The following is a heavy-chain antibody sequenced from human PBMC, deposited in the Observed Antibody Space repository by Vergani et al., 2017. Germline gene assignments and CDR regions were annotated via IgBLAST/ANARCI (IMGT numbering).Heavy chain of an antibody. CDR3: ALYVDTAMGHPGGMDV. V-gene: IGHV3-30-3*01. Sequence: VQLVESGGVVVQPGGSLRLSCAASGFTFDDYTMHWVRQAPGKGLEWVAVISYDGSNKYYADSVKGRFTTSRDNSKNTLYLQMNSLRAEDTAVYYCALYVDTAMGHPGGMDVWGQGTTVTVSS. J-gene: IGHJ6*02. D-gene: IGHD5-18*01. CDR1: GFTFDDYT. CDR2: ISYDGSNK.